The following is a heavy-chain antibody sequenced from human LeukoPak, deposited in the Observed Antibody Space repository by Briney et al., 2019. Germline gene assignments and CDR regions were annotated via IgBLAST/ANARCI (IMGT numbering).Heavy chain of an antibody. CDR1: GYSFTSYW. CDR2: IYPGDSDT. D-gene: IGHD3-22*01. V-gene: IGHV5-51*01. CDR3: ASPGYYDSSGYYYEFFY. J-gene: IGHJ4*02. Sequence: GESLKISCKGSGYSFTSYWIGWVRQMPGKGLEWMGIIYPGDSDTRYSPSFQGQVTISADKSISTAYLRWSSLKASDTAMYYCASPGYYDSSGYYYEFFYWGQGTLVTVSS.